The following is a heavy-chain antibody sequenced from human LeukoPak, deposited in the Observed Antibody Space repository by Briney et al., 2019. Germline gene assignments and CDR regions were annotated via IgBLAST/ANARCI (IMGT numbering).Heavy chain of an antibody. Sequence: PGRSLRLSCAASGFTFSNYAMHWVRQAPGKGLEWVAVFTYHGSDKYYADSVKGRFTISRDNSKNTLYLQMNSLRPEDTAVYYRARGGDSSSSVGAFDIWGQGTMVTVSS. J-gene: IGHJ3*02. CDR1: GFTFSNYA. CDR2: FTYHGSDK. D-gene: IGHD6-6*01. CDR3: ARGGDSSSSVGAFDI. V-gene: IGHV3-30*01.